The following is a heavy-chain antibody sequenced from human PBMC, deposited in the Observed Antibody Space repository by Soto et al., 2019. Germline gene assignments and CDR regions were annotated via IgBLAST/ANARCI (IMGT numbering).Heavy chain of an antibody. Sequence: AASVKVSCKASGGTFSSYAISWVRQAPGQGLEWMGGIIPIFGTANYAQKFQGRVTITADESTSTAYMELSSLRSEDTAVYYCARGPHDSSGYYLFDYWGQGTLVTVSS. CDR1: GGTFSSYA. J-gene: IGHJ4*02. V-gene: IGHV1-69*13. CDR2: IIPIFGTA. CDR3: ARGPHDSSGYYLFDY. D-gene: IGHD3-22*01.